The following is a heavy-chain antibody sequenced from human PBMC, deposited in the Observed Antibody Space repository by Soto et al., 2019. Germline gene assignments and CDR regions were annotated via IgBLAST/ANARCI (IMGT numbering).Heavy chain of an antibody. D-gene: IGHD3-22*01. V-gene: IGHV3-23*04. CDR2: ISGRGGNT. CDR1: GYTFTSYA. CDR3: AKVRDSSGFDAFDI. Sequence: VQLVQSGAEVKKPGASVKVSCKASGYTFTSYAMSWVRQALGKGLEWVSVISGRGGNTYYADSVKGRFTISRDNSKNTLYLQMNSLRAEDTAVYYCAKVRDSSGFDAFDIWGQGTMVTVSS. J-gene: IGHJ3*02.